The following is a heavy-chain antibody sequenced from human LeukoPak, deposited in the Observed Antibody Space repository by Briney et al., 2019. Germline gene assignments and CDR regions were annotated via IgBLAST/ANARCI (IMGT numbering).Heavy chain of an antibody. CDR1: GGSFSGYY. Sequence: PSETLSLTCAVYGGSFSGYYWSWIRQPPGKGLEWIGEINHSGSTNYNPSLKSRVTISVDTSKNQFSLKLSSVTAADTAVYYCARVWSAGLPDYWGQGTLVTASS. CDR3: ARVWSAGLPDY. D-gene: IGHD3-10*01. V-gene: IGHV4-34*01. CDR2: INHSGST. J-gene: IGHJ4*02.